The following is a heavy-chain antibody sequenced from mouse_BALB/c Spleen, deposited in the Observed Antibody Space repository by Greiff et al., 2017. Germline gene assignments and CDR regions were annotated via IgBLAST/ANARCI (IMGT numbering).Heavy chain of an antibody. J-gene: IGHJ4*01. CDR3: ARHLIYYDYDDYAMDY. CDR1: GFTFSSYG. D-gene: IGHD2-4*01. Sequence: EVMLVESGGDLVKPGGSLKLSCAASGFTFSSYGMSWVRQTPDKRLEWVATISSGGSYTYYPDSVKGRFTISRDNAKNTLYLQMSSLKSEDTAMYYCARHLIYYDYDDYAMDYWGQGTSVTVSS. CDR2: ISSGGSYT. V-gene: IGHV5-6*02.